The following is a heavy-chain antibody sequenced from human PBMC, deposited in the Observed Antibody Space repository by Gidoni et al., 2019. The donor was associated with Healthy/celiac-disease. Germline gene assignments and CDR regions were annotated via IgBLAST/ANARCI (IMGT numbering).Heavy chain of an antibody. D-gene: IGHD4-17*01. V-gene: IGHV3-30*03. Sequence: QVQLVESGGGVVQPERSLRLSCAASGFTFSSHGMHWVRQAPGKGLEWVAVRSYDGSNKYYADSVKGRFTISRDNSKNTLYLQMNSLRAEDTAVYYCARGTKSYSGDYYPAGYWGQGTLVTVSS. CDR1: GFTFSSHG. CDR3: ARGTKSYSGDYYPAGY. J-gene: IGHJ4*02. CDR2: RSYDGSNK.